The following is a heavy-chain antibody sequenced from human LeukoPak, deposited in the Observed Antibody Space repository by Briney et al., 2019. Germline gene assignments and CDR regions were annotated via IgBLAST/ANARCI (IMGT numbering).Heavy chain of an antibody. CDR1: GFTFSSYG. Sequence: PGGSLRLSCAASGFTFSSYGMSWVRKAPGKGLEWVSVISSSGGSTYYADSVKGRFTISRDNSKNTLYLQMNSLRAEDTAVYYCAKGSRSIAVGNLCDYWGQGTLVTVSS. D-gene: IGHD6-6*01. V-gene: IGHV3-23*01. J-gene: IGHJ4*02. CDR3: AKGSRSIAVGNLCDY. CDR2: ISSSGGST.